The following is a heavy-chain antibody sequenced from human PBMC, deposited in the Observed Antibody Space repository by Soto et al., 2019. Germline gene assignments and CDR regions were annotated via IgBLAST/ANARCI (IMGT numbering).Heavy chain of an antibody. D-gene: IGHD2-21*02. Sequence: GGSLRLSCAASGFTFEYYAMHWVRQAPGKGLEWVAGISWNSGNIGFADSVKGRFTISRDNAKNSLYLQMNSLRAEDTAFYYCAXHQDLNCGGDCESGFDYWGQGTLVTVSS. J-gene: IGHJ4*02. CDR3: AXHQDLNCGGDCESGFDY. V-gene: IGHV3-9*01. CDR2: ISWNSGNI. CDR1: GFTFEYYA.